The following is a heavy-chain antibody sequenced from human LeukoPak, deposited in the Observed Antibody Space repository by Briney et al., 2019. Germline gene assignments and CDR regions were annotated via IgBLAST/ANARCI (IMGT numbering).Heavy chain of an antibody. CDR2: IWYDGSNK. CDR1: GFTFSSYG. D-gene: IGHD3-3*01. CDR3: ARDQVESDYGMDV. V-gene: IGHV3-33*01. Sequence: GGSLRLSCAASGFTFSSYGMHWVRQAPGKGLEWVAVIWYDGSNKYYAGSVKGRFTISRDNSKNTLYLQMNSLRAEDTAVYYCARDQVESDYGMDVWGQGTTVTVSS. J-gene: IGHJ6*02.